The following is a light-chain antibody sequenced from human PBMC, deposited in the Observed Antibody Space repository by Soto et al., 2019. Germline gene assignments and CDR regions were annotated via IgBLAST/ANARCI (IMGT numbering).Light chain of an antibody. CDR2: DAS. CDR1: QSVSSY. CDR3: HQCRNCTHMYT. Sequence: EIVLTQSPATLSLSPGERATLSCRASQSVSSYLAWYQQKPGQAPRLLIYDASNRATGIPARFSGSGSGTDVTVTILSLEPEDFAVYSCHQCRNCTHMYTFGQGTKLEIK. J-gene: IGKJ2*01. V-gene: IGKV3-11*01.